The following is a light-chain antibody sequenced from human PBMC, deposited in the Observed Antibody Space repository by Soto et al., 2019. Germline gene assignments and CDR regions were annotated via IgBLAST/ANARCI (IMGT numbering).Light chain of an antibody. CDR2: GAS. CDR1: QRVSSNY. V-gene: IGKV3-20*01. Sequence: EIVGPQSPAMQFSVLAVTVTLSCTASQRVSSNYLAWYQQKPGQSPRPLIYGASSRAPGVPDRFSGSGSGTDFTLTICRLEPEDFAVYYCQQYGSSSWTFGQGTKV. J-gene: IGKJ1*01. CDR3: QQYGSSSWT.